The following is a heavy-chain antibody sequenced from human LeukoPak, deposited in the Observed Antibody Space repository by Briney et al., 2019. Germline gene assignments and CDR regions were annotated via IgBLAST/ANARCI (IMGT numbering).Heavy chain of an antibody. CDR1: GFNFNYFA. D-gene: IGHD3-10*01. CDR3: ARTFPGGSGYLRY. Sequence: GGSLRLSRSASGFNFNYFAMSWVRQAPGKRLEWVSTIGDSGSGGSYADSVKGRFTISRDNSKNTLYLQMSSLRAEDTAVYYCARTFPGGSGYLRYWGQGTLVTVSS. V-gene: IGHV3-23*01. J-gene: IGHJ4*02. CDR2: IGDSGSGG.